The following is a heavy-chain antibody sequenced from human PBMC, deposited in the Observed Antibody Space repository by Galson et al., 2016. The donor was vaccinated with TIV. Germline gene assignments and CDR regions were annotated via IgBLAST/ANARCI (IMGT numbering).Heavy chain of an antibody. D-gene: IGHD3-10*01. CDR3: AKDERLGSYFDY. CDR2: ISSGGAST. Sequence: SLRLSCAASGLTFSSYAMSWVRQAPGKGLEWVSGISSGGASTYYADSVKGRFTISRDNSKNTVYLQVNSLRDEDTAVYYCAKDERLGSYFDYWGQGTLVTVSS. V-gene: IGHV3-23*01. CDR1: GLTFSSYA. J-gene: IGHJ4*02.